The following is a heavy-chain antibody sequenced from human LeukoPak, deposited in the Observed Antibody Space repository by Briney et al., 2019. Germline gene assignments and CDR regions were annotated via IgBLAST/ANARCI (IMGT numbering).Heavy chain of an antibody. CDR3: ARDAAVVISDVLDY. V-gene: IGHV3-23*01. J-gene: IGHJ4*02. CDR2: ISGSGGST. CDR1: GFTFSNNA. D-gene: IGHD3-22*01. Sequence: PGCSLRLSCAASGFTFSNNAMSWVRQAPGKGLELVSAISGSGGSTYYTDSVRGRFTISRDKSKRTLSLQMNSLRAEDMAVYYCARDAAVVISDVLDYWGQGTLVTVSS.